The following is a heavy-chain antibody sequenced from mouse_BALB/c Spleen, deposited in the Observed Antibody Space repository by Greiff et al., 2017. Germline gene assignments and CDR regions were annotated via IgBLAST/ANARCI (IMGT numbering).Heavy chain of an antibody. J-gene: IGHJ3*01. V-gene: IGHV1-69*02. Sequence: QVQLQQPGAELVKPGASVKLSCKASGYTFTSYWMHWVKQRPGQGLEWIGEIDPSDSYTNYNQKFKGKATLTVDKSSSTAYMQLSSLTSEDSAVYYCASSGDYDGRGWFAYWGQGTLVTVSA. CDR1: GYTFTSYW. CDR3: ASSGDYDGRGWFAY. CDR2: IDPSDSYT. D-gene: IGHD2-4*01.